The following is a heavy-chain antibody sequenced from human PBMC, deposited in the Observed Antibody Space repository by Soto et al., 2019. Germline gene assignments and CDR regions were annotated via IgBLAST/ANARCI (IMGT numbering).Heavy chain of an antibody. Sequence: ASVKVSCKASGVTFSSYAISWVRQAPGQGLEWMGGIIPIFGTANYAQKFQGRVTITADKSTSTAYMELSSLRSEDTAVYYCARARYSYGYPHYYYYGMDVWGQGTTVTVSS. V-gene: IGHV1-69*06. D-gene: IGHD5-18*01. CDR3: ARARYSYGYPHYYYYGMDV. J-gene: IGHJ6*02. CDR1: GVTFSSYA. CDR2: IIPIFGTA.